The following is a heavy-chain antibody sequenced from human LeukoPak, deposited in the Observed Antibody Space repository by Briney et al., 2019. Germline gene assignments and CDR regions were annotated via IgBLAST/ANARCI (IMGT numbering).Heavy chain of an antibody. CDR2: TYYSGST. D-gene: IGHD1-26*01. CDR1: GGSISSSSYY. V-gene: IGHV4-39*01. CDR3: ARLGSTYSGSYYYFDY. Sequence: SETLSLTCTVSGGSISSSSYYWGWIRQPPGKGLEWIGSTYYSGSTYYNPSLKSRVTISVDTSKNQFSLKLSSVTDADTGVYYCARLGSTYSGSYYYFDYWGQGGLVAVSS. J-gene: IGHJ4*02.